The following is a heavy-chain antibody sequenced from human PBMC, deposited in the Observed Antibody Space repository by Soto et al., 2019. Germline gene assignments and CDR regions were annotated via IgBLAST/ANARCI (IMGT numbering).Heavy chain of an antibody. V-gene: IGHV2-5*02. CDR1: GFSLSTSGVG. Sequence: QITLKESGPTLVKPTQTLTLTCTFSGFSLSTSGVGVGWIRQPPGKALEWLALIYWDDDKRYSPSLKSRLTITKDTSKHQVVLTMTNRDPVDTATYYCAQWGWVVRGGDYFDYWGQGTLVTVSS. J-gene: IGHJ4*02. D-gene: IGHD2-15*01. CDR2: IYWDDDK. CDR3: AQWGWVVRGGDYFDY.